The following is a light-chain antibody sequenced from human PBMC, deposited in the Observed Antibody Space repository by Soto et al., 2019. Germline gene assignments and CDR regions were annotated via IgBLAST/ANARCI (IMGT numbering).Light chain of an antibody. CDR3: QQSYDMPWT. J-gene: IGKJ1*01. CDR2: AAN. Sequence: DIQMTQSPSSLSASVGDTVTITCRASQSSSSYLTWYQQKPGKAPKLLIYAANILQGGVPSRFSGSGSGTEYTLTISSLQPEDFAAYYCQQSYDMPWTFGQGTKVEI. CDR1: QSSSSY. V-gene: IGKV1-39*01.